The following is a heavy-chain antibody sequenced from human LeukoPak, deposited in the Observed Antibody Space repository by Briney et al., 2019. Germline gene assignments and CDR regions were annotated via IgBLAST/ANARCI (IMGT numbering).Heavy chain of an antibody. D-gene: IGHD3-3*01. Sequence: GASVKVSCKVSGYTLTELSMHWVRQAPGKGLEWMGGFDPEDGETIYAQKFQGRVTVTEDTSTDTAYMELSSLRSEDTAVYYCALVVRFLEGWFDPWGQGTLVTVSS. J-gene: IGHJ5*02. CDR3: ALVVRFLEGWFDP. CDR2: FDPEDGET. V-gene: IGHV1-24*01. CDR1: GYTLTELS.